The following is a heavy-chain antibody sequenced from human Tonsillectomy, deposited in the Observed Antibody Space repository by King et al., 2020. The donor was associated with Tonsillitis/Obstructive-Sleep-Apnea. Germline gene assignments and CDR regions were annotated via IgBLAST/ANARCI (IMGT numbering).Heavy chain of an antibody. V-gene: IGHV4-34*01. J-gene: IGHJ6*03. CDR1: GGSFSGYY. D-gene: IGHD1-26*01. CDR2: INHSGST. CDR3: ARGRGRWWELLSRGYYYMDV. Sequence: VQLPQWGAGLLKPSETLSLTCAVYGGSFSGYYWSWIRQPPGKGLEWIGEINHSGSTNYNPSLKSRVTISVDTSKNQFSLKLSSVTAADTAVYYCARGRGRWWELLSRGYYYMDVWGKGTTVTVSS.